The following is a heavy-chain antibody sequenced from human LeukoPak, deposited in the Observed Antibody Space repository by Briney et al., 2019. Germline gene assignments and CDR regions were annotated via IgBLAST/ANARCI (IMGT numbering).Heavy chain of an antibody. CDR1: GYTFTSYG. J-gene: IGHJ4*02. V-gene: IGHV1-18*01. CDR3: ARDSREIWFGELWYPYFDY. D-gene: IGHD3-10*01. CDR2: FSAYNGNT. Sequence: ASVKVSCKASGYTFTSYGISWVRQAPGQGLEWMGWFSAYNGNTNYAQKLQGRVTMTTDTSTSTAYMKLRSLRSDDTAVYYCARDSREIWFGELWYPYFDYWGQGTLVTVSS.